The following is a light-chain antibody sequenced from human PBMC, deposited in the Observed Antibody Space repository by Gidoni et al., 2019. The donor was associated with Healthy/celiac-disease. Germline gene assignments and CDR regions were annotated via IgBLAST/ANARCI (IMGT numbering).Light chain of an antibody. CDR3: QQYDNLPWT. CDR2: DES. V-gene: IGKV1-33*01. J-gene: IGKJ1*01. Sequence: DIQMTQSPSSLSASVGDRVTITCQASQDISNYLNWYQQKQGKAPKLLLYDESNLETGVPSRFSGSGSGTDFTFTISSLQPEDIATYYCQQYDNLPWTFXQXTKVEIK. CDR1: QDISNY.